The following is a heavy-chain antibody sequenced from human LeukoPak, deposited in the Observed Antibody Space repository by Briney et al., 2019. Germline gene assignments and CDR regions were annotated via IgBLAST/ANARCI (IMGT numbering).Heavy chain of an antibody. V-gene: IGHV3-23*01. J-gene: IGHJ4*02. CDR1: GFTFSSYA. CDR2: XXGSGGST. Sequence: PGGSLRLSCAASGFTFSSYAMSWVRQAPGKGXXXXXXXXGSGGSTYYADXXXXRFTISRDNSKNTLYLQMNSLRAEDTAVYYCAKGLGYCSGGSCYGFDYWGQGTLVTVSS. D-gene: IGHD2-15*01. CDR3: AKGLGYCSGGSCYGFDY.